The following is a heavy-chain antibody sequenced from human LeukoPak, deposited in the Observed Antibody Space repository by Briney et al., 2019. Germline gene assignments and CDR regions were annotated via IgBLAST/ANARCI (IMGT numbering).Heavy chain of an antibody. CDR1: GFTFSSYS. D-gene: IGHD3-22*01. Sequence: PGGSLRLSCAASGFTFSSYSMNWVRQAPGKGLEWVSYISSSSSTIYYADSVKGRFTISRDNAKNSLYLQMNSLRAEDTAVYYCARDLGPNWPYIYDSSGYLDYWGQGTLVTVSS. V-gene: IGHV3-48*01. J-gene: IGHJ4*02. CDR2: ISSSSSTI. CDR3: ARDLGPNWPYIYDSSGYLDY.